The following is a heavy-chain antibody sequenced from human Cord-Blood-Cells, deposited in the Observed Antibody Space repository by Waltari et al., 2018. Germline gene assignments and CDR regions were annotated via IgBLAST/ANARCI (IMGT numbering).Heavy chain of an antibody. CDR2: SYSGGST. V-gene: IGHV3-53*02. Sequence: EVQLVETGGGLIQPGGSLRLSCAASGFTVSSNYMSWVRQAPGKGLEWVSVSYSGGSTYYADSVKCRFTISRDKSKNTLYLQRNSLRAEDTAVYYCAREGERGAFDIWGQGTMVTVSS. J-gene: IGHJ3*02. D-gene: IGHD1-1*01. CDR3: AREGERGAFDI. CDR1: GFTVSSNY.